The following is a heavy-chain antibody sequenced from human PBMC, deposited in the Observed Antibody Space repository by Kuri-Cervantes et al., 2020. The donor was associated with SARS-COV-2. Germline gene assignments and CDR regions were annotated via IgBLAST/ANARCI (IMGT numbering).Heavy chain of an antibody. J-gene: IGHJ4*02. D-gene: IGHD6-13*01. V-gene: IGHV3-11*06. Sequence: GGSLRLSCAASGFTFIDHYMNWVRQAPGKGLEWVSYISSKSTETNYADSVKGRFTISRDNSKNTMYLEMNSLRAEDTAVYFCARERHGAAGGHFDYWGQGTVVTVSS. CDR2: ISSKSTET. CDR1: GFTFIDHY. CDR3: ARERHGAAGGHFDY.